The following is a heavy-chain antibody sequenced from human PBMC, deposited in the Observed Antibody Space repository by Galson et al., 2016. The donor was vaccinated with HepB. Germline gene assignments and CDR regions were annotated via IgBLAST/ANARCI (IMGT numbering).Heavy chain of an antibody. V-gene: IGHV4-61*02. Sequence: TLSLTCTVSGDSISSGNSYWSWVRQPAGKGLEWIRRIHTSGDTDYNPSLERRVTILADTSKNQFSLHVTSVAAADTAVYYCARGGGSTGHSDFDYWGQGTLVTVSS. D-gene: IGHD3-10*01. CDR2: IHTSGDT. CDR3: ARGGGSTGHSDFDY. J-gene: IGHJ4*02. CDR1: GDSISSGNSY.